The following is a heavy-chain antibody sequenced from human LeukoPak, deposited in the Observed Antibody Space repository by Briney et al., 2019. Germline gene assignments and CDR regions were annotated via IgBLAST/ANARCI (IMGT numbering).Heavy chain of an antibody. CDR3: ARSRGPMIVVIVSDYYGMDV. CDR2: IIPIFGTT. J-gene: IGHJ6*02. D-gene: IGHD3-22*01. Sequence: GASVKVSCKASGGTFSSYAISWVRQAPGQGLEWMGGIIPIFGTTNYAQKFQGRVTITADESTSTAYMELSSLRSEDTAVYYCARSRGPMIVVIVSDYYGMDVWGQGTTVTVSS. V-gene: IGHV1-69*13. CDR1: GGTFSSYA.